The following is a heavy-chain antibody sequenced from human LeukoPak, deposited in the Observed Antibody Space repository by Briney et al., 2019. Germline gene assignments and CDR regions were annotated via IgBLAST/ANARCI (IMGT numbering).Heavy chain of an antibody. J-gene: IGHJ4*02. D-gene: IGHD2-15*01. V-gene: IGHV4-59*01. Sequence: SETLSLTCTVSGGSISDYYWSWIRQPPGKGLEWIGYIYHSGSPNYNPSLTGRVAISIDTSKNQFSLKLRSVTAADAALYYCASHRLGCSGGSCCTVGFDYWGRGTLVTVSS. CDR1: GGSISDYY. CDR3: ASHRLGCSGGSCCTVGFDY. CDR2: IYHSGSP.